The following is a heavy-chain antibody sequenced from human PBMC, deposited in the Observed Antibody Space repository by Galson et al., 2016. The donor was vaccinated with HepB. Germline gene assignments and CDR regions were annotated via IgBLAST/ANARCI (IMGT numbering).Heavy chain of an antibody. CDR1: GFTFSSDY. J-gene: IGHJ4*02. CDR3: VRDPYGGYGY. CDR2: INRDGSTK. Sequence: SLRLSCAASGFTFSSDYMLWARQAPGKGLEWVANINRDGSTKNYADSVRGRFTIPRDNAQNSLYLQMNSLRVEDTAVYYCVRDPYGGYGYWGQGTLVTVSS. D-gene: IGHD4/OR15-4a*01. V-gene: IGHV3-7*01.